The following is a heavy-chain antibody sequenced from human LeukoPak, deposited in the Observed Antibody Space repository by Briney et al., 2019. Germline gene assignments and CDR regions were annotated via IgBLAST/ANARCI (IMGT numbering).Heavy chain of an antibody. Sequence: SETLSLTCAVYGGSFSGYYWSWIRQPPGKGLEWIGEINHSGSTNYNPSLKSRVTISVDTSKNQFSLKLSSVTAADTAVYYCARGLLDQQQLVLTRWFDPWGQGTLVTVSS. CDR3: ARGLLDQQQLVLTRWFDP. D-gene: IGHD6-13*01. J-gene: IGHJ5*02. CDR1: GGSFSGYY. V-gene: IGHV4-34*01. CDR2: INHSGST.